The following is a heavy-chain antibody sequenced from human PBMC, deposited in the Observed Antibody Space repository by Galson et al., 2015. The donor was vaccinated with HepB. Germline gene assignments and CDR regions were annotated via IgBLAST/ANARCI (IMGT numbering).Heavy chain of an antibody. V-gene: IGHV3-30-3*01. Sequence: SLRLSCAASGFTFSSYAMHWVRQAPGKGLEWVAVISYDGSNKYYADSVKGRFTISRDNSKNTLYLQMNSLRAEDTAVYYCAREGTMIVVGVFDYWGQGTLVTVSS. J-gene: IGHJ4*02. CDR3: AREGTMIVVGVFDY. CDR2: ISYDGSNK. D-gene: IGHD3-22*01. CDR1: GFTFSSYA.